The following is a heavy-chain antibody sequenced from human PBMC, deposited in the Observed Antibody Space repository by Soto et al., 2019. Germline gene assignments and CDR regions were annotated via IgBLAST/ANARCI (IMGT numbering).Heavy chain of an antibody. Sequence: EVQLVESGGGLVQAGGSLRLSCAASGLIFSNYKMHWVRQAPGKGLVWVSRINTDGSIIDYADSVKGRFTVSRDNAKNTLYLQMNSLRADDTAVYYCARDTDGLHYWGQGTLVTVSS. V-gene: IGHV3-74*01. CDR1: GLIFSNYK. CDR2: INTDGSII. J-gene: IGHJ4*02. CDR3: ARDTDGLHY.